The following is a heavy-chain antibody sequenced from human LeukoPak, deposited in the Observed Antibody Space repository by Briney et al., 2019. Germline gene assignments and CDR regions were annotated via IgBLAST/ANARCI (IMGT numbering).Heavy chain of an antibody. J-gene: IGHJ4*02. CDR2: IKQDGFTK. Sequence: GGSLRLSCEASTMRLSSYWMSWVRQAPGKGLEWVANIKQDGFTKSYVDSVRGRFTISRDNSKNTLFLQMSSLRAADTAVYYCAREVGPFDYWGQGTLVTVSS. CDR1: TMRLSSYW. D-gene: IGHD2-2*01. V-gene: IGHV3-7*03. CDR3: AREVGPFDY.